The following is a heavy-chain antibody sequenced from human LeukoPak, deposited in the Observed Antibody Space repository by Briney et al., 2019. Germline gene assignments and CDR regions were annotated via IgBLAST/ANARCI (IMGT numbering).Heavy chain of an antibody. CDR2: ISAYNGNT. J-gene: IGHJ4*02. CDR1: GYTFTSYG. CDR3: ARDPHVVVPAAFFDY. D-gene: IGHD2-2*01. Sequence: ASVKVSCKASGYTFTSYGISWVRQAPGQGLEWMGWISAYNGNTNYAQKLQGRVTMTTDTSTSTAYMEPRSLRSDDTAVYYCARDPHVVVPAAFFDYWGQGTLVTVSS. V-gene: IGHV1-18*01.